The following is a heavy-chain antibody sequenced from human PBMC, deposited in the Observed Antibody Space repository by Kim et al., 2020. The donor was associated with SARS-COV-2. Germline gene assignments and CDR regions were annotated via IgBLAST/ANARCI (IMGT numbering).Heavy chain of an antibody. D-gene: IGHD6-13*01. CDR1: GGSFSGYY. V-gene: IGHV4-34*01. J-gene: IGHJ4*02. Sequence: SETLSLTCAVYGGSFSGYYWSWIRQPPGKGLEWIGEINHSGSTNYNPSLKSRVTISVDTSKNQFSLKLSSVTAADTSVYYCARGQRVTAAGPYFDYWGQG. CDR2: INHSGST. CDR3: ARGQRVTAAGPYFDY.